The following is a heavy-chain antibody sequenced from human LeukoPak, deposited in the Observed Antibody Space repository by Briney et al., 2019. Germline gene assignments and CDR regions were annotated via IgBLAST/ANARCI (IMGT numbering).Heavy chain of an antibody. V-gene: IGHV4-59*01. J-gene: IGHJ4*02. CDR2: IYYSGST. CDR3: ARATGSDGSSALLN. Sequence: PSETLSLTCTVSGGSISSYDWSWIRQPPGKGLEWIGYIYYSGSTNYNPSLKSRVTISVDTSKNQFSLKLSSVTAADTAVYYCARATGSDGSSALLNWGQGTLVTVSS. D-gene: IGHD6-6*01. CDR1: GGSISSYD.